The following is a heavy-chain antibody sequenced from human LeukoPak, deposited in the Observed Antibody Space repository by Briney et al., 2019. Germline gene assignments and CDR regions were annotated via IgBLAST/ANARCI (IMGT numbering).Heavy chain of an antibody. CDR3: ASGLYGDYVDAFDI. V-gene: IGHV4-59*01. Sequence: SETLSLTCSVSDDSITMYYWTWIRQPPGKGLEWIGYIYYSGSTNYNPSLKSRVTISVDTSKNQFSLKLSSVTAADTAVYYCASGLYGDYVDAFDIWGQGTMVTVSS. D-gene: IGHD4-17*01. J-gene: IGHJ3*02. CDR2: IYYSGST. CDR1: DDSITMYY.